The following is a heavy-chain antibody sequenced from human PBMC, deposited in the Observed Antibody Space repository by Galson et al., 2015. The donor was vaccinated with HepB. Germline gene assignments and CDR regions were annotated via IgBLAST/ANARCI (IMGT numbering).Heavy chain of an antibody. CDR3: ARPLGLNGRFYPRVGPFQL. Sequence: TLSLTCTVSGGSLGSGGYYWSWIRQHPGKGLEWIGYTHYSGSTYYNPSLRGRLTISEGMSKNQVSLTLTSVTAADTAVYFCARPLGLNGRFYPRVGPFQLWGRGTMATVSP. CDR2: THYSGST. CDR1: GGSLGSGGYY. V-gene: IGHV4-31*03. D-gene: IGHD1-26*01. J-gene: IGHJ4*02.